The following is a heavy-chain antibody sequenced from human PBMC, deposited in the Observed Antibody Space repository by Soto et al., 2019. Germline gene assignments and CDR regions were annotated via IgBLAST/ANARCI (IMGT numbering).Heavy chain of an antibody. D-gene: IGHD3-22*01. V-gene: IGHV5-10-1*01. J-gene: IGHJ4*02. Sequence: PGASLQISCKVSGYSFAGYWITWVRQKPGKGLEWMGRIDPSDSQTYYSPSFRGHVTISVTKSITTVFLQWSSLRASDTAMYYCARQIYDSDTGPNFQYYFDSWGQGTPVTVSS. CDR3: ARQIYDSDTGPNFQYYFDS. CDR1: GYSFAGYW. CDR2: IDPSDSQT.